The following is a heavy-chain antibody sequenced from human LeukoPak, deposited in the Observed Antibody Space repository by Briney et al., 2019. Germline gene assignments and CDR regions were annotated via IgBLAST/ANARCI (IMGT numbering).Heavy chain of an antibody. CDR3: SRDSYGYRTDSGFNV. V-gene: IGHV3-49*05. CDR2: IAGKDYAGTI. J-gene: IGHJ6*02. CDR1: GLPFGNYA. D-gene: IGHD5-24*01. Sequence: NPGRSLRLSCTVYGLPFGNYATSWFRQAPGKGLEWVGFIAGKDYAGTIDYAASVKGRFTISRDDSKSIAYLEMNSLKIEDTAVYYCSRDSYGYRTDSGFNVWGQGTTVIVSS.